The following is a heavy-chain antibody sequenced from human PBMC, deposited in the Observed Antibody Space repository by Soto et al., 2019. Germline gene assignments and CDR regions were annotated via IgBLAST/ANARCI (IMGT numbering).Heavy chain of an antibody. Sequence: PGGSLRLSCAASGFTFSSYGMHWVRQAPGKGLEWVAVISYDGSNKYYADSVKGRFTISRDNSKNTLYLQMNSLRAEDTAVYYCAKEAYSGSYSDAFDIWGQGTMVTVSS. CDR1: GFTFSSYG. CDR2: ISYDGSNK. CDR3: AKEAYSGSYSDAFDI. V-gene: IGHV3-30*18. J-gene: IGHJ3*02. D-gene: IGHD1-26*01.